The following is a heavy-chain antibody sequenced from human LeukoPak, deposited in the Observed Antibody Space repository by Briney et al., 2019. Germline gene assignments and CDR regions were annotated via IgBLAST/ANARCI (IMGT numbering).Heavy chain of an antibody. D-gene: IGHD3-3*01. CDR1: VGSICSYY. V-gene: IGHV4-4*07. CDR3: ARNYDFWSGYRSVGYYYYYMDV. Sequence: SETLSLTCTVSVGSICSYYWSWIREPAGKGVEWIGRIYTSGSTNYNPSLKSRVTMSVDTSKNQFSLKLSSVTAADTAVYYCARNYDFWSGYRSVGYYYYYMDVWGKGTTVTVSS. CDR2: IYTSGST. J-gene: IGHJ6*03.